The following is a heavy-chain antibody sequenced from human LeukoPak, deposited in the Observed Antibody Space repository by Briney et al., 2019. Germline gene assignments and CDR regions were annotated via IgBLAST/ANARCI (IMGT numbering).Heavy chain of an antibody. CDR3: ASLPPDIVVVPAARLDY. J-gene: IGHJ4*02. CDR1: GFTFSSYA. Sequence: GGSLRLSCAVSGFTFSSYAMHWVRQAPGKGLEWVALISYDGNNKYYADSVKGRFTISRDNSKNRLYLQMDSLRAEDTAVYSCASLPPDIVVVPAARLDYWGQGTLVTVSS. D-gene: IGHD2-2*01. V-gene: IGHV3-30-3*01. CDR2: ISYDGNNK.